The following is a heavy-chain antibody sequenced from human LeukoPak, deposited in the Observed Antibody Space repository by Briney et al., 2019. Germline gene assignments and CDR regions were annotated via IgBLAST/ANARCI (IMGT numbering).Heavy chain of an antibody. CDR3: ASGGDDFDY. Sequence: ASVKVSCKASGYTFTNFGISWVRQAPGQGLEWMGWINAGNGNTKYSQKFQGRVTITRDTSASTAYMGLSSLRSEDTAVYYCASGGDDFDYWGQGTLVTVSS. J-gene: IGHJ4*02. CDR2: INAGNGNT. D-gene: IGHD3-10*01. V-gene: IGHV1-3*01. CDR1: GYTFTNFG.